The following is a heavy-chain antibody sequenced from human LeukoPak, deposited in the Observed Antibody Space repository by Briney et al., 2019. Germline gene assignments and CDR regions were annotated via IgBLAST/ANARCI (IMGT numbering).Heavy chain of an antibody. CDR3: AREILRYFDWDMGFDY. D-gene: IGHD3-9*01. V-gene: IGHV3-66*01. J-gene: IGHJ4*02. Sequence: GGSLRLSCAASGFTVSSNYMSWVRQAPGKGLEWVSVIYSGGSTYCADSVKGRFTISRDNSKNTLYPQMNSLRAEDTAVYYCAREILRYFDWDMGFDYWGQGTLVTVSS. CDR2: IYSGGST. CDR1: GFTVSSNY.